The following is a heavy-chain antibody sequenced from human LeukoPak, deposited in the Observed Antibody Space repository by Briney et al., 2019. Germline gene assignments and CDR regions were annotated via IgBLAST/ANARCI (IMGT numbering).Heavy chain of an antibody. D-gene: IGHD3-10*01. CDR2: IYYSGST. V-gene: IGHV4-59*01. J-gene: IGHJ6*03. CDR3: ARGSMVRGVPTAFYYYYMDV. CDR1: GGSISSYY. Sequence: MSSETLSLTCTVSGGSISSYYWSWLRQPPGKGLEWIGYIYYSGSTNYNPSLKSRVTISVDTSKNQFSLKLSSVTAADTAVYYCARGSMVRGVPTAFYYYYMDVWGKGTTVTVSS.